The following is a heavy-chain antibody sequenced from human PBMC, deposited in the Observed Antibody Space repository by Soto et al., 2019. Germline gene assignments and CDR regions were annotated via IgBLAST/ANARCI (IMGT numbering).Heavy chain of an antibody. J-gene: IGHJ4*02. D-gene: IGHD3-3*01. V-gene: IGHV3-15*01. Sequence: GGSLRLSCAASGFTFTDAWMSWVRQAPGKGLEWVGRIKSKADGGTTDYAAPVKGRFTISRDDSENTLYLQMNSLKSDDTAVYYCTTARVTIFGVVTTDLFYFWGQGALVTI. CDR1: GFTFTDAW. CDR3: TTARVTIFGVVTTDLFYF. CDR2: IKSKADGGTT.